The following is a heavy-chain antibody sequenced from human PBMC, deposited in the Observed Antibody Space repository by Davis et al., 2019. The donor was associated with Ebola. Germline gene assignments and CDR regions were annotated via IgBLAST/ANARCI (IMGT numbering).Heavy chain of an antibody. CDR1: GYTLTDLS. Sequence: ASVKVSCKVSGYTLTDLSMHWVRQAPGKGLEWMGGFDPEDGETIYAQKFQGRVTMTEDTSTDTAYMELSSLRSEDTAVYYCANGYSSSWDLDYWGQGTLVTVSS. CDR2: FDPEDGET. D-gene: IGHD6-13*01. CDR3: ANGYSSSWDLDY. J-gene: IGHJ4*02. V-gene: IGHV1-24*01.